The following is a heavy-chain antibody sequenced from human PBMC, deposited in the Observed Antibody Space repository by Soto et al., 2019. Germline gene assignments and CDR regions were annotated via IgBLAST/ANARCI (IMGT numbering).Heavy chain of an antibody. D-gene: IGHD6-13*01. V-gene: IGHV4-61*01. Sequence: SETLSLTCTVSGGSVSSGSYYWSWIRQPPGKGLEWIGYIYNSGSTNYSPSLKSRVTISVDTSKNQVSLKLSSVTAADTAVYYCAASSSWYYFDYWGQGTLVTVSS. J-gene: IGHJ4*02. CDR3: AASSSWYYFDY. CDR1: GGSVSSGSYY. CDR2: IYNSGST.